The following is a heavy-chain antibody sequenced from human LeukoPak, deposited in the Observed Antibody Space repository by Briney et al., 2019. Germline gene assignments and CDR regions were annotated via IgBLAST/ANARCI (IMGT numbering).Heavy chain of an antibody. J-gene: IGHJ6*03. Sequence: GGSLRLSCAASGFTFSSFDMHWVRQPTGQGLEWVSTIGTASDTYYPGSVEGRFTLSRDNAKNSLYLQMNSLTAGDTAVYYCARGPPRGKYYYMDIWGKGTTVTVSS. CDR2: IGTASDT. D-gene: IGHD1-1*01. V-gene: IGHV3-13*01. CDR1: GFTFSSFD. CDR3: ARGPPRGKYYYMDI.